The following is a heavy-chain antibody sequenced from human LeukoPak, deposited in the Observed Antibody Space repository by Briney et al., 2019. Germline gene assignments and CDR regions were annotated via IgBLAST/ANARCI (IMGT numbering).Heavy chain of an antibody. V-gene: IGHV4-59*01. CDR2: IYYSGST. Sequence: SETLSLTCTVSGGSISSYYWSWIRQPPGKILKWIGYIYYSGSTNYNPSLKSRVTISVDTSKNQFSLKLSSVTAADTAVYYCARVTPYYYYMDVWGKGTTVTVSS. CDR3: ARVTPYYYYMDV. CDR1: GGSISSYY. J-gene: IGHJ6*03.